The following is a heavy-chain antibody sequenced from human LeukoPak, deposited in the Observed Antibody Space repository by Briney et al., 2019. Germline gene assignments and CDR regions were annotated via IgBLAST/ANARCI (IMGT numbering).Heavy chain of an antibody. D-gene: IGHD2-2*01. Sequence: AGGSLRLSCAASGFTFSSYGMHWVRQAPGKGLEWVAVISYDGSNKYYADSVKGRFTISRDNSKNTLYLQMNSLRAEDTAVYYCGKRIARSISCCDFDYWGQGTLVTV. CDR2: ISYDGSNK. V-gene: IGHV3-30*18. CDR3: GKRIARSISCCDFDY. J-gene: IGHJ4*02. CDR1: GFTFSSYG.